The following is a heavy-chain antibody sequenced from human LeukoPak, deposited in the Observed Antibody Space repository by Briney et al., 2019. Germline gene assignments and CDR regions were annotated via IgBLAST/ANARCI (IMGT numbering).Heavy chain of an antibody. Sequence: GGSLRLSCAASGFTVSSNYMSWVRQAPGKGLEWVAFIRYDGSNKYYADSVKGRFTISRDNSENTLYLEMNSLRVEDTAVYYCAKDLMRDRWFGESWGQGTLVTVSS. J-gene: IGHJ5*02. V-gene: IGHV3-30*02. CDR2: IRYDGSNK. D-gene: IGHD3-10*01. CDR3: AKDLMRDRWFGES. CDR1: GFTVSSNY.